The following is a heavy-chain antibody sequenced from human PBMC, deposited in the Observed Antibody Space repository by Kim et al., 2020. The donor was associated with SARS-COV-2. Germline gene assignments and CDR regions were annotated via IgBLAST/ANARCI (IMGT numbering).Heavy chain of an antibody. CDR3: ATLDSSGYQDDWYFDL. V-gene: IGHV3-23*01. Sequence: GGSLRLSCAASGFTFSSYAMSWVRQAPAKGLEWVSAISGSGGSTYYADSVKGRFTISRDNSKNTLYLQMNSLRAEDTAVYYCATLDSSGYQDDWYFDLWGRGTLVTVSS. CDR2: ISGSGGST. CDR1: GFTFSSYA. J-gene: IGHJ2*01. D-gene: IGHD3-22*01.